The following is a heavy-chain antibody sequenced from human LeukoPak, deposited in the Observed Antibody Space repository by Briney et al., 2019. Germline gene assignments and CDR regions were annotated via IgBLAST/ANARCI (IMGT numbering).Heavy chain of an antibody. Sequence: PGGSLRLSCAASGFTFSSYEMNWVRQAPGKGLEWVSYISSSGSTIYYADSVKGRFTISRDNSKNTLYLQMNSLRAEDTAVYYCAKDPGLGAADDYWGKGTLVTVSS. CDR2: ISSSGSTI. CDR3: AKDPGLGAADDY. D-gene: IGHD6-13*01. J-gene: IGHJ4*02. V-gene: IGHV3-48*03. CDR1: GFTFSSYE.